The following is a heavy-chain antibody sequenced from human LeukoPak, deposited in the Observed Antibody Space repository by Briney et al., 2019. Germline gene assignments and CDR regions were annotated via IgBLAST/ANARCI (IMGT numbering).Heavy chain of an antibody. V-gene: IGHV3-9*01. D-gene: IGHD6-19*01. CDR3: AKDGVPAVAGTLGFDP. CDR1: GFTFDDYA. Sequence: GGSLRLSCAASGFTFDDYAMHWVRQAPGKGLEWVSGISWNSGSIGYADSVKGRFTISRDNAKNSLYLQMNSLRAEDTALYYCAKDGVPAVAGTLGFDPWGQGTLVTVS. J-gene: IGHJ5*02. CDR2: ISWNSGSI.